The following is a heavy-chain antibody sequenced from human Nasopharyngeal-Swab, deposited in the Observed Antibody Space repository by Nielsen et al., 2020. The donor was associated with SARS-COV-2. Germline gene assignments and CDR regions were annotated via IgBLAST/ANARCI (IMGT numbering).Heavy chain of an antibody. V-gene: IGHV1-69*13. J-gene: IGHJ4*02. CDR1: GGTFSSYA. CDR2: IIPIFGTA. D-gene: IGHD6-6*01. Sequence: SVKVSCKASGGTFSSYAISWVRQAPGQGLEWMGGIIPIFGTANYAQKFQGRVTITADESTSTAYMELSSLRSDDTAVYYCARAQRWAARRDFDYWGQGTLVTVSS. CDR3: ARAQRWAARRDFDY.